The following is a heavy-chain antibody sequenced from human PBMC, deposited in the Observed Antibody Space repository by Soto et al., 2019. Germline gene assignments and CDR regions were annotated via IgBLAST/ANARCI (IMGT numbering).Heavy chain of an antibody. D-gene: IGHD2-2*01. J-gene: IGHJ4*02. CDR2: ITSSDVTM. CDR1: GFTFSTHS. V-gene: IGHV3-48*01. CDR3: VGEVGFQLIY. Sequence: EVQLVESGGGLVQPGGSLRLSCAASGFTFSTHSMNWVRQAQGKGLEWISYITSSDVTMYADSVKGRFTISRDNAKNSLYLQMNSLRGEDTAVYFCVGEVGFQLIYWGQGTLVTVSS.